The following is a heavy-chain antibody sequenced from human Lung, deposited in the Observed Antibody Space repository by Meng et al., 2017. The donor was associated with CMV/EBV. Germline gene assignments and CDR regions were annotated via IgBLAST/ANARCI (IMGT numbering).Heavy chain of an antibody. J-gene: IGHJ4*02. CDR3: ARCFRGGGTQRRFGVFRSSYFVDY. CDR1: GGSFSGYC. CDR2: INHSGTT. Sequence: SETLSLXXAVYGGSFSGYCWSWIRQPPGKGLEWIGEINHSGTTNYNPSLESRVTISADTSKNQFSLKLSSVTAADTAVYYCARCFRGGGTQRRFGVFRSSYFVDYWGLGTLVXVSS. D-gene: IGHD3-3*01. V-gene: IGHV4-34*01.